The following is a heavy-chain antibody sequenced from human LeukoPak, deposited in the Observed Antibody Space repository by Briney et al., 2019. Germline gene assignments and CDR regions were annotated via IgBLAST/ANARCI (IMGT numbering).Heavy chain of an antibody. J-gene: IGHJ6*02. CDR2: MNPNSGNT. Sequence: GASVKVSCKASGYTFTSYDINWVRQATGQGLEWMGWMNPNSGNTGYAQKFQGRVTMARNTSISTAYMELSSLRSEDTAVYYCARGMMYYDFWSGYYGYYYYGMDVWGQGTTVTASS. CDR3: ARGMMYYDFWSGYYGYYYYGMDV. D-gene: IGHD3-3*01. V-gene: IGHV1-8*01. CDR1: GYTFTSYD.